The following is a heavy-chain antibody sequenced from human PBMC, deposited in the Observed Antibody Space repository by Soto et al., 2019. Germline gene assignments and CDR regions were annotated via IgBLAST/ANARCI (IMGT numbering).Heavy chain of an antibody. CDR2: IFSNDEK. CDR1: GFSLSNARMG. D-gene: IGHD6-6*01. J-gene: IGHJ4*02. V-gene: IGHV2-26*01. CDR3: ARAIGYSSSRGNFDY. Sequence: QVTLKVSGPVLVKPTETLTLTCTVSGFSLSNARMGVSWIRQPPGKALEWLAHIFSNDEKSYSTSLKSRLTISKDTSKSQVVLTMTNMDPVDTATYYCARAIGYSSSRGNFDYWGQGTLVTVSS.